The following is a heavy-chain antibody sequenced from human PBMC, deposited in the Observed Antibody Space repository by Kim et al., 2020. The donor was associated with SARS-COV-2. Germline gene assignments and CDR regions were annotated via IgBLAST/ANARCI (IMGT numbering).Heavy chain of an antibody. CDR2: IIPIFGTA. CDR3: ARGRDGYNFASKYFDY. V-gene: IGHV1-69*13. CDR1: GGTFSSYA. J-gene: IGHJ4*02. Sequence: SVKVSCKASGGTFSSYAISWVRQAPGQGLEWMGGIIPIFGTANYAQKFQGRVTITADESTSTAYMELSSLRSEDTAVYYCARGRDGYNFASKYFDYWGQGTLVTVSS. D-gene: IGHD5-12*01.